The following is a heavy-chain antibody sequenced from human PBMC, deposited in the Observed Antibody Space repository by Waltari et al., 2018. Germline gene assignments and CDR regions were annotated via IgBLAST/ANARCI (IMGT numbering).Heavy chain of an antibody. Sequence: QVQLVQSGAEVKKPGASVKVSCKASGYTFTSYDINWVRQATGQGLEWMGWMNPNSGNTGYAQKFQGRVTMTRNTSISTAYMELSSLRSEDTAVYYCARGLATEDIVVVPAADHKYYYYGMDVWGQGTTVTVSS. D-gene: IGHD2-2*01. J-gene: IGHJ6*02. CDR2: MNPNSGNT. CDR3: ARGLATEDIVVVPAADHKYYYYGMDV. V-gene: IGHV1-8*01. CDR1: GYTFTSYD.